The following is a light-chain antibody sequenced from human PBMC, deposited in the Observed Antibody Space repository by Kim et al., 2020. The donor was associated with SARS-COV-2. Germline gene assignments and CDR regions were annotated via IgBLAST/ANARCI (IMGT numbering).Light chain of an antibody. CDR3: QQYSSYPDT. Sequence: AIRMTQSPSSLSTSTGDRVTITCRASQSISNYLAWYQQKPGRAPKLLIYAASTLLSGVPSRFSGSGSGTDFTLTISRLQSEDFATYYCQQYSSYPDTFGQGTRVEIK. V-gene: IGKV1-8*01. CDR1: QSISNY. CDR2: AAS. J-gene: IGKJ5*01.